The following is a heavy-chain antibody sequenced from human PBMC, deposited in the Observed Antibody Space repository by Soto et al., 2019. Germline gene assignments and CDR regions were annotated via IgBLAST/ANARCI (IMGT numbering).Heavy chain of an antibody. CDR3: VRDSSGSY. CDR2: INSDGSLV. V-gene: IGHV3-74*03. CDR1: GFTFGSYW. Sequence: GGSLRLSCAASGFTFGSYWMHWVRQAPGKGLVWVSRINSDGSLVTYADSVKGRFTISRDNAKNTLYLQMNSLRGEDTAVYYCVRDSSGSYWGQGTLVTVSS. D-gene: IGHD6-19*01. J-gene: IGHJ4*02.